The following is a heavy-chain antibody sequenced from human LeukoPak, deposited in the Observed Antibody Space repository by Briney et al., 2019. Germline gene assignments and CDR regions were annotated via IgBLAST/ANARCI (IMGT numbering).Heavy chain of an antibody. CDR3: TRGEVTPDGPFDY. Sequence: GGSLRLSCAASGFTFSTYWMHWVRQAPGKGLEWVAFIRYDGSNKYYADSVKGRFTISRDNSKNTLYLQMNSLRAEDTAVYYCTRGEVTPDGPFDYWGQGTLVTVSS. CDR2: IRYDGSNK. CDR1: GFTFSTYW. V-gene: IGHV3-30*02. J-gene: IGHJ4*02. D-gene: IGHD4-23*01.